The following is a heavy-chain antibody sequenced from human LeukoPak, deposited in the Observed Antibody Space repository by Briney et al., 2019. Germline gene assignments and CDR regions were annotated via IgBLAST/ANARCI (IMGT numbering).Heavy chain of an antibody. D-gene: IGHD2-15*01. CDR2: INPNSGGT. Sequence: ASVKVSCKASGYTFTGYYMHWVRQAPRQGLEWMGWINPNSGGTNYAQKFQGRVTMTRDTSISTAYMELSRLRSDDTAVYYCSLGYCSGGSCYSWFDPWGQGTLVTVSS. CDR3: SLGYCSGGSCYSWFDP. V-gene: IGHV1-2*02. CDR1: GYTFTGYY. J-gene: IGHJ5*02.